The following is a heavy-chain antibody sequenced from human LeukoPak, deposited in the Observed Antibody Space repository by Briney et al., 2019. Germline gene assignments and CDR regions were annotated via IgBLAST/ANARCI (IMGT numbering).Heavy chain of an antibody. J-gene: IGHJ4*02. CDR2: ISGSGGST. CDR1: GFTFTNYA. CDR3: AKTVRDFWSGYYIAY. D-gene: IGHD3-3*01. V-gene: IGHV3-23*01. Sequence: GGSLRLSCAASGFTFTNYAMSWVRQAPGKGLEWVSDISGSGGSTYYADSVKGRFTISRANSKNTLYLQMNSLRAEDTAVYYCAKTVRDFWSGYYIAYWGQGTLVTISS.